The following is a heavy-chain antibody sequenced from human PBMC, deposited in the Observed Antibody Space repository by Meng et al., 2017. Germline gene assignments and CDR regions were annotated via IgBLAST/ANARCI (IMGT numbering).Heavy chain of an antibody. CDR1: GFTFSSYW. Sequence: GGSLRLSCAASGFTFSSYWMHWVRQAPGKGLVWVSRINSDGSSTSYADSVKGRFTISRDNSKNTLYLQMNSLRAEDTAVYYCAKDRGAVAGWKYWGQGTLVTVSS. CDR2: INSDGSST. V-gene: IGHV3-74*01. J-gene: IGHJ4*02. CDR3: AKDRGAVAGWKY. D-gene: IGHD6-19*01.